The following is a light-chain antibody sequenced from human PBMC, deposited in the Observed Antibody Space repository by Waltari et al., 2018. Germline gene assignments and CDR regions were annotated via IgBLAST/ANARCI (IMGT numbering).Light chain of an antibody. CDR2: VNRDGSH. CDR3: QTGGHGTWV. V-gene: IGLV4-69*01. J-gene: IGLJ3*02. Sequence: SAGHQKTPEKGPRDLMKVNRDGSHSKGDEIPDRFSGSSSGAERYLTISSLQSEDEADYYWQTGGHGTWVFGGGTKLTVL.